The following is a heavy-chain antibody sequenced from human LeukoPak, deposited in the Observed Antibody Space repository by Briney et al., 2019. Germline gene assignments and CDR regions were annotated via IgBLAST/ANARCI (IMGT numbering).Heavy chain of an antibody. CDR1: GFTFSSYA. J-gene: IGHJ4*02. CDR2: ISGSGGNT. D-gene: IGHD5-18*01. Sequence: GGSLRLSCAASGFTFSSYAMSWVRQAPGKGLEWVSGISGSGGNTYDADSVKGRFTISRDTSKNTLYLQMNSLRAEDTAVYYCAKVENTARGYFDYWGQGTLVTVSS. CDR3: AKVENTARGYFDY. V-gene: IGHV3-23*01.